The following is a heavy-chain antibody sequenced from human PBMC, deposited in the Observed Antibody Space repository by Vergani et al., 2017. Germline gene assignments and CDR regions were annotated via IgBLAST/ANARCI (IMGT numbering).Heavy chain of an antibody. V-gene: IGHV3-30-3*01. CDR1: GFTFSSYA. CDR2: ISYDGSNK. CDR3: SREPTMIVVVITFGYAFDI. Sequence: QVQLVESGGGVVQPGRSLRLSCAASGFTFSSYAMHWVRQAPGKGLEWVAVISYDGSNKYYADSVKGRFTISRDNSKNKLYLQMNSLRAEDTAVYYCSREPTMIVVVITFGYAFDIWGQGTMVTVSS. D-gene: IGHD3-22*01. J-gene: IGHJ3*02.